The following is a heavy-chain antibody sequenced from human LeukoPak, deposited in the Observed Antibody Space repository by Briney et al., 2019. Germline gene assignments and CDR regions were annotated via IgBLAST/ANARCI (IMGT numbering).Heavy chain of an antibody. CDR1: GGSFSGYY. CDR3: ARVHGSGRYFDY. CDR2: INRSGST. Sequence: SETLSLTCAVYGGSFSGYYWSWIRQPPGKGLEWIGEINRSGSTNYNPSLKSRVTISVDTSKNQFSLKLSSVTAADTAVYYCARVHGSGRYFDYWGQGTLVTVSS. D-gene: IGHD2-15*01. J-gene: IGHJ4*02. V-gene: IGHV4-34*01.